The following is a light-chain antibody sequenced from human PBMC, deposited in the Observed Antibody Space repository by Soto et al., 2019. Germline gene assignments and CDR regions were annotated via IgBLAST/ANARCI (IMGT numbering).Light chain of an antibody. Sequence: EIVLTQSPGTLSLSPVERATLSCMASQSVSSGYLAWYQQKPGQAPSLLIYGASSRATGIPDRFSGSGSGTDFTLTISRLEPEDFAVYFCQQYSNSPQTFGQGTKVDIK. CDR2: GAS. V-gene: IGKV3-20*01. CDR3: QQYSNSPQT. J-gene: IGKJ1*01. CDR1: QSVSSGY.